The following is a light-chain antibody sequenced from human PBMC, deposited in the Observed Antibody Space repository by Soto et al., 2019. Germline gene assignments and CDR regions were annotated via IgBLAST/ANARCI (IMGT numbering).Light chain of an antibody. CDR3: QQYKNWPRT. V-gene: IGKV3-15*01. CDR2: GAS. Sequence: EVVLTQSPDSLSVSPGERVTLSCRASQCVSSNLAWYQQKLGQAPRLLIYGASTRATGISARFSGSGSGTVFTLTISSLQSEDFAIYYCQQYKNWPRTFGQGTKVDIK. CDR1: QCVSSN. J-gene: IGKJ1*01.